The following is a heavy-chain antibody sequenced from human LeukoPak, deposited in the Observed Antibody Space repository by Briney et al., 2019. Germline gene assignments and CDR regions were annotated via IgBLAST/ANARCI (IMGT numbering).Heavy chain of an antibody. CDR1: GYTFTSYG. Sequence: GASVKVSCRASGYTFTSYGISWVRQAPGQGLEWMGWISAYNGNTNYAQKLQGRVTMTTDTSTSTAYMELRSLRSDDTAVYYCANYDTRYEAFDIWGQGTMVTVSS. CDR2: ISAYNGNT. V-gene: IGHV1-18*01. J-gene: IGHJ3*02. D-gene: IGHD3-22*01. CDR3: ANYDTRYEAFDI.